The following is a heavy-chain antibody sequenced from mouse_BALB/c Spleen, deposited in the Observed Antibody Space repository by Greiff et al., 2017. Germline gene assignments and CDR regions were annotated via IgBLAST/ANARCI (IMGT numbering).Heavy chain of an antibody. CDR1: GFNIKDTY. D-gene: IGHD2-1*01. J-gene: IGHJ3*01. Sequence: EVQLQQSGAELVKPGASVKLSCTASGFNIKDTYMHWVKQRPEQSLEWIGRIDPANGNTKYDPKFQGKATITADTSSNTAYLQLSSLTSEDTAVYYCARERGGKTWFAYWGQGTLVTVSA. V-gene: IGHV14-3*02. CDR2: IDPANGNT. CDR3: ARERGGKTWFAY.